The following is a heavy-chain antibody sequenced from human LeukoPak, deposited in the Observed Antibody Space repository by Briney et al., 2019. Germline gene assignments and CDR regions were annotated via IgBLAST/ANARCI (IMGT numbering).Heavy chain of an antibody. V-gene: IGHV3-7*01. CDR2: INQEGSDK. J-gene: IGHJ4*02. Sequence: GGSLRLSCAASGFTFSSYAMNWVRQAPGKGLECVANINQEGSDKYYVDSVKGRFTISRDNTKNSLYLQMSSLRAEDTAVYYCVGGDYWGQGTLVTVSS. CDR3: VGGDY. CDR1: GFTFSSYA.